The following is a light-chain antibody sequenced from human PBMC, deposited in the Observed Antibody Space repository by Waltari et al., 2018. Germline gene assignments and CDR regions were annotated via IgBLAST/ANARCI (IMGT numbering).Light chain of an antibody. CDR1: ALPKPY. CDR2: QDT. J-gene: IGLJ2*01. V-gene: IGLV3-25*03. CDR3: HSADFSGNFRV. Sequence: YELTQSPSISVSPGQPARITCPGHALPKPYSSWYQQWPGQAPSLVIYQDTERPSGIPERFSGSSSGTTVTLTISDVQAEDEGDYYCHSADFSGNFRVFGGGTRLTV.